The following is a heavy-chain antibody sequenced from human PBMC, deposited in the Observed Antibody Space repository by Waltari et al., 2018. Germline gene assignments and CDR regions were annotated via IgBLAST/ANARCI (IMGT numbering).Heavy chain of an antibody. CDR3: ARDRRRFRELFQYYYYYYGMDV. Sequence: QVQLVQSGAAVKKPGSSVKVSCKASGGTLSSYAISWVRQAPGPGLAWRGGIIPIFGTANYAQKFQGRVTITTDEATSTAYMELSSLRSEDTAVYYCARDRRRFRELFQYYYYYYGMDVWGQGTTVTVSS. CDR2: IIPIFGTA. D-gene: IGHD3-10*01. J-gene: IGHJ6*02. V-gene: IGHV1-69*05. CDR1: GGTLSSYA.